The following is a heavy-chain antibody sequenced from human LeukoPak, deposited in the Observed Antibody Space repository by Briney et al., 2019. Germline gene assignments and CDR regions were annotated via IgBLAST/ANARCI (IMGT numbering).Heavy chain of an antibody. CDR2: INPNSGGT. CDR1: GYTFTGYY. CDR3: ATGSTMVRGVMSAFDI. J-gene: IGHJ3*02. V-gene: IGHV1-2*02. D-gene: IGHD3-10*01. Sequence: RASVKVSCKASGYTFTGYYMHWVRRAPGQGLEWMGWINPNSGGTNYAQKFQGRVTMTRDTSISTAYMELSRLRSDDTAVYYCATGSTMVRGVMSAFDIWGQGTMVTVSS.